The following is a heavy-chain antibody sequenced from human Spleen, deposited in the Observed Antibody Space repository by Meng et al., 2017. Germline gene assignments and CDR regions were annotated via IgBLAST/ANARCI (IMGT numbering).Heavy chain of an antibody. Sequence: QVELQQGGAGLLKPSETLSLTCAVYGGSLTGYYWSWIRQSPGKGLEWIGEVYQSGSTNYNPSLGSRVTISVDTSKNQFSLKMSSLTAADTAVYYCARREYSYGYIPNFDYWGQGTLVTVSS. D-gene: IGHD5-18*01. J-gene: IGHJ4*02. V-gene: IGHV4-34*01. CDR2: VYQSGST. CDR1: GGSLTGYY. CDR3: ARREYSYGYIPNFDY.